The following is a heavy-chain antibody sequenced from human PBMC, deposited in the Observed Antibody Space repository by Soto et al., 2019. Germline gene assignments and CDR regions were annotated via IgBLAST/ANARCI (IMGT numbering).Heavy chain of an antibody. Sequence: QLHLQESGPGLVKPSETLSLTCTVSGGSISSDISYWGWIRQPPGRGLAWLGFIFYTGNTYYNPSLMSRVTFTMDTCKTQWSRKLGSVTAADPAVFYCARVGGIAEYAKAWYKFDFWGPGAVVTVSS. CDR1: GGSISSDISY. J-gene: IGHJ4*02. CDR2: IFYTGNT. D-gene: IGHD1-20*01. CDR3: ARVGGIAEYAKAWYKFDF. V-gene: IGHV4-39*01.